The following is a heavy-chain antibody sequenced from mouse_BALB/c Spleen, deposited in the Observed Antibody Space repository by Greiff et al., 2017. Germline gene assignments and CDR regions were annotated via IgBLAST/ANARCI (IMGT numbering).Heavy chain of an antibody. CDR1: GYTSTDYV. CDR2: IYPGSGST. D-gene: IGHD2-10*02. Sequence: VQLQQSGPELVKPGASVKLSCKASGYTSTDYVISWVKQRTGQGLEWIGEIYPGSGSTYYNEKFKGKATLTADKPSNTAYMQLSSLTSEDSAVYFCARGYGCGLAWFADWGQGTLVTVSA. CDR3: ARGYGCGLAWFAD. J-gene: IGHJ3*01. V-gene: IGHV1-77*01.